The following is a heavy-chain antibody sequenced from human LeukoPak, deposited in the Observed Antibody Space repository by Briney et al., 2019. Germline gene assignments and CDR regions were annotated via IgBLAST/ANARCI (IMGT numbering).Heavy chain of an antibody. J-gene: IGHJ6*02. CDR2: ISHHGRNE. V-gene: IGHV3-30*03. Sequence: GGSLRLSCAASGFTFSNFGMHWVRQAPGKGLEWVAVISHHGRNEYYADSVTGRFTISRDNADNSLFLQMNSLRAEDTAVYYCARALGDQPDYYYGMDVWGQGTTVTVSS. CDR3: ARALGDQPDYYYGMDV. D-gene: IGHD2-2*01. CDR1: GFTFSNFG.